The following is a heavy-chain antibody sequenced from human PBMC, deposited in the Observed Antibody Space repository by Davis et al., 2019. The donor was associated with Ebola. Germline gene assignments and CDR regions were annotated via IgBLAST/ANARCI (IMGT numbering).Heavy chain of an antibody. V-gene: IGHV4-39*07. D-gene: IGHD2-15*01. Sequence: PSETLSLTCTVSGGSISSSSYYWGWIRQPPGKGLEWIGSIYYSGSTYYNPSLKSRVTISVDTSKNQFSLKLSSVTAADTAVYYCARAGGSGLKDVWGQGTTVTVSS. J-gene: IGHJ6*02. CDR1: GGSISSSSYY. CDR2: IYYSGST. CDR3: ARAGGSGLKDV.